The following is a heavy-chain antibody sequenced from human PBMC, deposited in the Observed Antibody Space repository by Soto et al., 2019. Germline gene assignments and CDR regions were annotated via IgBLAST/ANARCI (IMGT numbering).Heavy chain of an antibody. D-gene: IGHD6-19*01. CDR3: ARGGRGSGLYFLYYFDL. CDR2: IYHTGST. CDR1: AASLSNYY. J-gene: IGHJ4*02. V-gene: IGHV4-59*01. Sequence: ETLCPTGSVSAASLSNYYWTWIRQSAGKGLEWIGEIYHTGSTKYNPSLKSRVAISVDMSKNQFSLTLNSVTPADTAVYYCARGGRGSGLYFLYYFDLWGQGTLVTVSS.